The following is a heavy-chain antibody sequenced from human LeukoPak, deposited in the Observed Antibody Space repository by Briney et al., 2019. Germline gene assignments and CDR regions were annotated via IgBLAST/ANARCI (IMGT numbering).Heavy chain of an antibody. CDR1: GGSISSYY. Sequence: SETLSLTCTVSGGSISSYYWSWIRQPPGKGLEWIGYIYYSGSTNYNPSLKSRVTISVDTSKNQFSLKLGSVTAADTAVYYCARGGRYYAYVDYWGQGTLVTVSS. CDR3: ARGGRYYAYVDY. D-gene: IGHD3-10*01. CDR2: IYYSGST. V-gene: IGHV4-59*01. J-gene: IGHJ4*02.